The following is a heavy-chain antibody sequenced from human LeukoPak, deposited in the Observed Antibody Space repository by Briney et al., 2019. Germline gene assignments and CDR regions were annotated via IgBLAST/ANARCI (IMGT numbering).Heavy chain of an antibody. J-gene: IGHJ6*02. CDR2: INPNSGGT. V-gene: IGHV1-2*02. CDR1: GYTFTGYY. D-gene: IGHD6-13*01. Sequence: ASVRVSCTPSGYTFTGYYMHWVGQAPGQGLEWMGWINPNSGGTNNAQKFQRRVTMTRDTSISTANMELSRLRSDDTAVYYCARAAAGTMGSGMDVWGQGTTVTVSS. CDR3: ARAAAGTMGSGMDV.